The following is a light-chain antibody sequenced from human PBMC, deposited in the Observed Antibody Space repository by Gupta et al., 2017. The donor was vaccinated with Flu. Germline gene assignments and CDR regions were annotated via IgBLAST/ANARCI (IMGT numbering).Light chain of an antibody. V-gene: IGLV3-1*01. J-gene: IGLJ3*02. Sequence: SPGQTASITCSGDKLGDKYACWYQQKPGQSPVLVIYKDSKRPSGVPERFSSSNSGNTATLTISGTQAMDEDDYYCQAWDSSTGVFGGGTKLTVL. CDR1: KLGDKY. CDR2: KDS. CDR3: QAWDSSTGV.